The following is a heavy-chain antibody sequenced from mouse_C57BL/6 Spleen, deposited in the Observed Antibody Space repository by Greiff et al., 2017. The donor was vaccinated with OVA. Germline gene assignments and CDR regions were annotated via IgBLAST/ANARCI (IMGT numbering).Heavy chain of an antibody. D-gene: IGHD2-5*01. J-gene: IGHJ3*01. V-gene: IGHV1-54*01. CDR1: GYAFTNYL. CDR2: INPGSGGT. CDR3: ARRDYSNYEGFAY. Sequence: VQVVESGAELVRPGTSVKVSCKASGYAFTNYLIEWVKQRPGQGLEWIGVINPGSGGTNYNEKFKGKATLTADKSSSTAYMQLSSLTSEDSAVYFCARRDYSNYEGFAYWGQGTLVTVSA.